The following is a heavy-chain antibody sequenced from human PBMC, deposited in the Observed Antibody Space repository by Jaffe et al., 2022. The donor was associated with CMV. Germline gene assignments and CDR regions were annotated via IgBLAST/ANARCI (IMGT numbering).Heavy chain of an antibody. CDR3: TRVAEGYFDWLPHFDY. Sequence: EVQLVESGGGLVQPGRSLRLSCTASGFTFGDYAMSWVRQAPGKGLEWVGFIRSKAYGGTTEYAASVKGRFTISRDDSKSIAYLQMNSLKTEDTAVYYCTRVAEGYFDWLPHFDYWGQGTLVTVSS. V-gene: IGHV3-49*04. CDR1: GFTFGDYA. D-gene: IGHD3-9*01. CDR2: IRSKAYGGTT. J-gene: IGHJ4*02.